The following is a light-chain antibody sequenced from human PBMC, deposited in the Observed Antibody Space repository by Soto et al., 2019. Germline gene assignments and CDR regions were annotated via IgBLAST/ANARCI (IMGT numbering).Light chain of an antibody. V-gene: IGKV3-20*01. CDR3: QQYGNSPRT. J-gene: IGKJ1*01. CDR1: QSVRSSY. Sequence: EIVLTQSPGTLSLSPGERATLSCRASQSVRSSYFAWYQQKLGQAPRLLIYGVSNRATGIPDRFSGSGSGTDFTLTSSRLETEDFAFYYCQQYGNSPRTFGQGTKVEIK. CDR2: GVS.